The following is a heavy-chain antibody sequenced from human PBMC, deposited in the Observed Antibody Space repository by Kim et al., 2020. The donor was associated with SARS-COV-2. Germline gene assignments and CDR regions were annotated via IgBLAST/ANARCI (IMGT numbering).Heavy chain of an antibody. J-gene: IGHJ4*02. Sequence: SSYIYYADSVKGRFTISRDNAKKSLYLQINSLRAEDTAVYYCARAGLVTVYWGQGTLVTVSS. D-gene: IGHD6-19*01. CDR3: ARAGLVTVY. CDR2: SSYI. V-gene: IGHV3-21*01.